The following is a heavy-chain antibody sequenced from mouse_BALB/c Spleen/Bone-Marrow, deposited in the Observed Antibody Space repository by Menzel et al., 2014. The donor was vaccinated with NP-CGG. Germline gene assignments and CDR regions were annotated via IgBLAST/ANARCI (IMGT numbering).Heavy chain of an antibody. J-gene: IGHJ4*01. V-gene: IGHV5-4*02. D-gene: IGHD4-1*01. CDR2: ISDEDGNT. Sequence: EVKLKESGAGLVKPGASLKLSCAASGFTFRDYYMFWVRQTPKKRLEWVARISDEDGNTNYRDNVKGQFTITRDNAKNTLNLQMSSLKSEDTATYHCARETGAKAMDYWGQGTSVTVSS. CDR1: GFTFRDYY. CDR3: ARETGAKAMDY.